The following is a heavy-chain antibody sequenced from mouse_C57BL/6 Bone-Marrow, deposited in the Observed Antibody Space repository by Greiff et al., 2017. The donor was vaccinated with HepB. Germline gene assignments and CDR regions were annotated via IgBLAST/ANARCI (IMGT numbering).Heavy chain of an antibody. Sequence: VKLMESGAELVRPGTSVKVSCKASGYAFTNYLIEWVKQRPGQGLEWIGVINPGSGGTNYNEKFKGKATLTVDKSSSTAYMQLSSLTSEDSAVYYCAIAITTVVATRDYWGQGTTLTVSS. CDR2: INPGSGGT. D-gene: IGHD1-1*01. J-gene: IGHJ2*01. CDR3: AIAITTVVATRDY. V-gene: IGHV1-54*01. CDR1: GYAFTNYL.